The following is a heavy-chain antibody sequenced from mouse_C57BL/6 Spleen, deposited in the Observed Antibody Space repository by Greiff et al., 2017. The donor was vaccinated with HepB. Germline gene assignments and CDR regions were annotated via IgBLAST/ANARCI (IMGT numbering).Heavy chain of an antibody. J-gene: IGHJ4*01. CDR3: ARGAQATSAMDY. CDR2: INPGSGGT. Sequence: QVQLQQSGAELVRPGTSVKVSCKASGYAFTNYLIEWVKQRPGQGLEWIGVINPGSGGTNYNEKFKGKATLTADKSSSTAYMQLSSLTSEDSAVYFCARGAQATSAMDYWGQGTSVTVSS. CDR1: GYAFTNYL. D-gene: IGHD3-2*02. V-gene: IGHV1-54*01.